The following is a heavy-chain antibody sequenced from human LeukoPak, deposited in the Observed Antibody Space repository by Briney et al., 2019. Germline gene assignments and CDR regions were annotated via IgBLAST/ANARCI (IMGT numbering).Heavy chain of an antibody. Sequence: GGSLRLSCAASGFTFSSYAMHWVRQAPGKGLEWVAVISYDGSNKYYADSVKGRFTISRDNSKNTLYLQMNSLRAEDTAVYYCAREELQAPVVTTTLPFDYWGQGTMVTVSS. J-gene: IGHJ4*02. D-gene: IGHD2-21*02. V-gene: IGHV3-30-3*01. CDR3: AREELQAPVVTTTLPFDY. CDR1: GFTFSSYA. CDR2: ISYDGSNK.